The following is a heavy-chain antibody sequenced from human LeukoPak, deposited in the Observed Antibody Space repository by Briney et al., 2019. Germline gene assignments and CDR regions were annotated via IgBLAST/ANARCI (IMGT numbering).Heavy chain of an antibody. CDR3: AKDTNLTPDY. CDR1: GFIVSSYY. Sequence: GGSLRLSCVASGFIVSSYYMTWVRQAPGKGLEWVSVIYSGGSTYYADSVKGRFTISRDNSKNTLSLQMNTLRAEDTAVYYCAKDTNLTPDYWGQGTLVTVSS. CDR2: IYSGGST. J-gene: IGHJ4*02. V-gene: IGHV3-53*01.